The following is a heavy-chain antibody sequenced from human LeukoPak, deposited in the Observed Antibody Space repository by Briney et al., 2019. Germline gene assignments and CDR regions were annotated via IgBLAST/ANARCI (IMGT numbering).Heavy chain of an antibody. D-gene: IGHD3-10*01. CDR2: IYYSGST. Sequence: SETLSLTCTVSGGSISSYYWSWIRQPPGKGLEWIGYIYYSGSTYYNPSLKSRVTISVDTSKNQFSLKLSSVTAADTAVYYCARYGVSPDLDYWGQGTLVTVSS. J-gene: IGHJ4*02. CDR1: GGSISSYY. V-gene: IGHV4-59*06. CDR3: ARYGVSPDLDY.